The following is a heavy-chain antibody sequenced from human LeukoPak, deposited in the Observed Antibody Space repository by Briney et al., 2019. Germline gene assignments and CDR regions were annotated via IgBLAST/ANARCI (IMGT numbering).Heavy chain of an antibody. CDR2: IYTSGST. J-gene: IGHJ2*01. V-gene: IGHV4-61*02. CDR3: ASYIAARAYWYFDL. CDR1: GGSISSGNYY. Sequence: SETLSLTCTVSGGSISSGNYYWSWIRQPAGKGLEWIGRIYTSGSTNYNPSLKSRVTISVDTSKNQFSLKLSSVTAADTAVYYCASYIAARAYWYFDLWGRGTLVTVSS. D-gene: IGHD6-6*01.